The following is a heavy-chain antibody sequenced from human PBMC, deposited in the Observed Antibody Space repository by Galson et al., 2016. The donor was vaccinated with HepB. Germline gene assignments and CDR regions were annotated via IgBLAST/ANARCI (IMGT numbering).Heavy chain of an antibody. CDR3: ARVKGYDYWSGYLDY. CDR2: ISGFNGNT. D-gene: IGHD3-3*01. V-gene: IGHV1-18*04. Sequence: SCKASGSTFNSYGVSWVRQAPGQGLEWMGWISGFNGNTNYAQKLQGRVTMTTDTSTSTAYMELRRLRSADTAVYYCARVKGYDYWSGYLDYRGQGILVTVSS. CDR1: GSTFNSYG. J-gene: IGHJ4*02.